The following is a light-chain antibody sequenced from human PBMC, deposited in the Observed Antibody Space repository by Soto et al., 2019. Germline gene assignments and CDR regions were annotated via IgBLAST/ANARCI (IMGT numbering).Light chain of an antibody. CDR1: QDIKND. V-gene: IGKV1-5*03. CDR3: QHYNSYSEA. Sequence: IQMTQSPSSLSASVGDRVTITCRASQDIKNDVAWYQQKPGKAPKLLIYKASTLKSGVPSRFSGSGSGTEFTLTISSLQPDDFATYYCQHYNSYSEAFGQGTKVDIK. CDR2: KAS. J-gene: IGKJ1*01.